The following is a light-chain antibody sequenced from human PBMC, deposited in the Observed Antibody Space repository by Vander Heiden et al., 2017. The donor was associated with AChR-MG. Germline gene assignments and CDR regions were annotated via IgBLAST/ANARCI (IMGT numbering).Light chain of an antibody. V-gene: IGKV3-15*01. CDR3: QQYNNCPPDT. Sequence: EIVMTQSPATLSVSPGERATLSCRASQSVSSNLAWYQQKPGQGPRLLIYGEYTGATGIPASSLQSEDFAVYYCQQYNNCPPDTFGQGTRLEIK. CDR2: GEY. CDR1: QSVSSN. J-gene: IGKJ5*01.